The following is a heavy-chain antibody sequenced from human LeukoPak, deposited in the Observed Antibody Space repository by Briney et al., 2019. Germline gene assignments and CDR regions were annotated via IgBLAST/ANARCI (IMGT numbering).Heavy chain of an antibody. J-gene: IGHJ5*02. D-gene: IGHD3-22*01. CDR1: GFTFSSYS. CDR3: ARLDAYYYDSSGYYGVDP. Sequence: HPGGSLRLSCAASGFTFSSYSMNRVRQAPGKGREWVSYISSSSSTIYYADSVKGRFTISRDNANNSLYLQMNSLRAEDTAVYYCARLDAYYYDSSGYYGVDPWGQGTLVTVSS. V-gene: IGHV3-48*01. CDR2: ISSSSSTI.